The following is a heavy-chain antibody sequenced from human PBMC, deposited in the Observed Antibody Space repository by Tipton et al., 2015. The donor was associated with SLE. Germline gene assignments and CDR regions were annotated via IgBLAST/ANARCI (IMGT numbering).Heavy chain of an antibody. J-gene: IGHJ3*02. CDR1: GFSFSTYS. CDR2: ISGGGSTA. Sequence: SLRLSCAASGFSFSTYSMTWVRQAPGKGLEWVSVISGGGSTAYYADSVRGRFTISRDNSKNTLSLQMNSLRVEDTAVYYCARDWRDEYNHDGFDIWGQGTMVTVSS. V-gene: IGHV3-23*03. CDR3: ARDWRDEYNHDGFDI. D-gene: IGHD5-24*01.